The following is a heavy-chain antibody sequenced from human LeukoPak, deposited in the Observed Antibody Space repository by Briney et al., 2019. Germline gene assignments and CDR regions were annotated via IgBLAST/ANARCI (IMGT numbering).Heavy chain of an antibody. D-gene: IGHD6-13*01. V-gene: IGHV3-64*01. CDR2: ISSNGDST. CDR1: GLMFGDYS. J-gene: IGHJ4*02. Sequence: GASLRLSCAASGLMFGDYSMHWVRQAPGKGLEYVSGISSNGDSTYYANFVKGRFTISRDNSRNTLYLQMGSLRAEDTAVYYCARATFGAAGFGYWGQGTLVTVSS. CDR3: ARATFGAAGFGY.